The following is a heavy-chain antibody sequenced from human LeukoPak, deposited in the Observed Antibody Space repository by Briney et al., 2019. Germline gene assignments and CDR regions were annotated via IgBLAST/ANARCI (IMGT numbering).Heavy chain of an antibody. J-gene: IGHJ4*02. CDR3: ARAISSGWSFDY. CDR1: GFTVSSNY. Sequence: PGGSLRLSCAASGFTVSSNYMSWVRQAPGKRLEWVSVIYSGGSTYYADSVKGRFTISRDNSKNTLYLQMNSLRAEDTAVYYCARAISSGWSFDYWGQGTLVTVPS. V-gene: IGHV3-66*02. D-gene: IGHD6-19*01. CDR2: IYSGGST.